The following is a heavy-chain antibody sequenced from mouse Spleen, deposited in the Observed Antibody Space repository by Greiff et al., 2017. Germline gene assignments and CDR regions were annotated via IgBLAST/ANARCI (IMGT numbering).Heavy chain of an antibody. V-gene: IGHV1-26*01. D-gene: IGHD2-2*01. Sequence: VQLQQSGPELVKPGASVKISCKASGYTFTDYYMNWVKQSHGKSLEWIGDINPNNGGTSYNQKFKGKATLTVDKSSSTAYMELRSLTSEDSAVYYCAREGGGYNYWGQGTTLTVSS. CDR2: INPNNGGT. CDR1: GYTFTDYY. J-gene: IGHJ2*01. CDR3: AREGGGYNY.